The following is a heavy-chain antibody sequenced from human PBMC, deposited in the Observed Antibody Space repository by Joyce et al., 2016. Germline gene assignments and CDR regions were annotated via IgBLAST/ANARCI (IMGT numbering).Heavy chain of an antibody. CDR1: GFNFSSYG. V-gene: IGHV3-33*01. D-gene: IGHD6-13*01. CDR2: VWYDGNNK. J-gene: IGHJ4*02. CDR3: AREGKQQLDPENYLDF. Sequence: QVQLVEAGGGVVQPGRSLRLSCVASGFNFSSYGVHWVRQAPSKGLGVVAAVWYDGNNKYYADSVKGRFTIFRDNSKNTLNLQMDSLRAEDTAVYYCAREGKQQLDPENYLDFWGQGTLVIVSS.